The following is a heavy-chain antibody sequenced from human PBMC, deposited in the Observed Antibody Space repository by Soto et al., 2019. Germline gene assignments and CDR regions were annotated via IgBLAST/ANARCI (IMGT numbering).Heavy chain of an antibody. J-gene: IGHJ4*02. Sequence: QVQLVHSGAEVKKPGSSVKVSCKASGGTFSSYTISWVRQAPGQGLEWMGRIIPILGIANYAQKFQGRVTITADKSTSTAYMELSSLRSEDTAVYYCARGGYCSSTSCYMVYWGQGTLVTVSS. V-gene: IGHV1-69*02. CDR1: GGTFSSYT. CDR2: IIPILGIA. CDR3: ARGGYCSSTSCYMVY. D-gene: IGHD2-2*02.